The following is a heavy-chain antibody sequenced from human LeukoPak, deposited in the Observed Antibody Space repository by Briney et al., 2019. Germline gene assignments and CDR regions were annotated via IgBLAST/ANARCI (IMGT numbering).Heavy chain of an antibody. D-gene: IGHD6-19*01. J-gene: IGHJ4*02. CDR1: GFTFSNAW. CDR3: TTDDGIAVAPYYFDY. CDR2: IKSKTDGGTT. Sequence: GGSLRLSCAASGFTFSNAWANWVRQAPGKGLEWVGRIKSKTDGGTTDYAAPVKGRFTISRDDSKNTLYLQMNSLKTEDTAVYYCTTDDGIAVAPYYFDYWGQGTLVTVSS. V-gene: IGHV3-15*07.